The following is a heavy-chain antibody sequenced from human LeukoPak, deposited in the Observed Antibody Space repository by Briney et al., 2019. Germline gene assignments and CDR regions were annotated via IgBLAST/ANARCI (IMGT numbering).Heavy chain of an antibody. D-gene: IGHD3-22*01. CDR1: GGSISSSSYY. CDR2: IYYSGST. Sequence: SETLSLTCTISGGSISSSSYYWGWIRQPPGKGLEWIGSIYYSGSTYYNPSLKSRVTISVDTSKNQFSLKLSSVTAADTAVYYCARGLGSSGYYLYFDYWGQGTLVTVSS. J-gene: IGHJ4*02. CDR3: ARGLGSSGYYLYFDY. V-gene: IGHV4-39*07.